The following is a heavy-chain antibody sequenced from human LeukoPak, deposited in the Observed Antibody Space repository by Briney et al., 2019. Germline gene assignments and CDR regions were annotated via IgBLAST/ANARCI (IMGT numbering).Heavy chain of an antibody. D-gene: IGHD5-18*01. V-gene: IGHV3-21*01. CDR1: GFTFRSYS. Sequence: GGSLRLSCAASGFTFRSYSMIWVRQAPGKGLEWVSSISSSSSYIYYADSVKGRFTISRDNAKNSLYLQMNSLRAEDTAVYYCAREGYSYGIPHDFWGQGTLVTVPS. J-gene: IGHJ4*02. CDR2: ISSSSSYI. CDR3: AREGYSYGIPHDF.